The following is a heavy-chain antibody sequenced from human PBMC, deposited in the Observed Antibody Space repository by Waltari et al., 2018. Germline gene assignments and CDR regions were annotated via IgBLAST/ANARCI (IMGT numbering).Heavy chain of an antibody. D-gene: IGHD2-2*01. Sequence: QVQLVQSGAEVKKPGASVKVSCKASGYTLTSSYMHWVRQAPGQGLGGMGRSKPNSGDTNYALKFQDRVTMTRDTSVNTAYMVVGRLTSDDTAVYFCARESAFSTSWYPGFDPWGQGTLVTVAS. J-gene: IGHJ5*02. CDR2: SKPNSGDT. V-gene: IGHV1-2*06. CDR1: GYTLTSSY. CDR3: ARESAFSTSWYPGFDP.